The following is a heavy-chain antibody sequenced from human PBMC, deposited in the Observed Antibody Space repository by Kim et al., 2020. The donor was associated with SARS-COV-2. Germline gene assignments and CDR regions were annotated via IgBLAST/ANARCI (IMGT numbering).Heavy chain of an antibody. CDR3: ARGHRGGYSYGSFL. D-gene: IGHD5-18*01. CDR2: INHSGST. V-gene: IGHV4-34*01. Sequence: SETLSLTCAVYGGSFSGYYWSWIRQPPGKGLEWIGEINHSGSTNYNPSLKSRVTISVDTSKNQFSLKRSSVTAADTAVYYCARGHRGGYSYGSFLWGQGT. J-gene: IGHJ4*02. CDR1: GGSFSGYY.